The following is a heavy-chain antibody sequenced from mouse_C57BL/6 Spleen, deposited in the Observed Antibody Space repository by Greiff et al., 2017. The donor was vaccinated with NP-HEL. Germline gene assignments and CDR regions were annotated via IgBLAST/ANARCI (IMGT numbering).Heavy chain of an antibody. CDR3: ATYGSSYGYFYV. D-gene: IGHD1-1*01. CDR2: IDPEDGAT. J-gene: IGHJ1*03. V-gene: IGHV14-2*01. CDR1: GFNIKDYS. Sequence: VQLQQSGAELVKPGASVKLSCTASGFNIKDYSMHWVKQRTEQGLEWIGRIDPEDGATTYAPKFQGKATRTADTSANTANLHLSSLTSDVTAVYYCATYGSSYGYFYVWGTGTTVTVSS.